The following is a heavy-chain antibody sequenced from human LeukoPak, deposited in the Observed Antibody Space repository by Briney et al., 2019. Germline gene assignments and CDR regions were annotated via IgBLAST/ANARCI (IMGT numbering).Heavy chain of an antibody. V-gene: IGHV4-39*07. CDR3: ARGEYYYDSSGLGY. CDR2: IYSSGST. J-gene: IGHJ4*02. CDR1: GGSISSTSYY. D-gene: IGHD3-22*01. Sequence: PSETLSLTCVVSGGSISSTSYYWGWIDQPPGKGLEWIGSIYSSGSTFYNPSLKSRVTISVDTSKNQFSLKLSSVTAADTAVYYCARGEYYYDSSGLGYWGQGTLVTVSS.